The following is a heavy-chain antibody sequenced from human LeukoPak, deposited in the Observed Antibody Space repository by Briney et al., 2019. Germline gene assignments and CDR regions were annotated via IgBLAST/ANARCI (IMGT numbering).Heavy chain of an antibody. CDR3: ARAGGVGARGNFDY. CDR2: TYYRSKWYN. D-gene: IGHD1-26*01. CDR1: GDSVSSNSAA. V-gene: IGHV6-1*01. J-gene: IGHJ4*02. Sequence: SQTLSLTCAISGDSVSSNSAAWNWIRQSPSRGLEWLGRTYYRSKWYNDYAVSVKSRITITPDTSKNQFSLQLTSVTPEDTAVYYCARAGGVGARGNFDYWGQGTLVTVSS.